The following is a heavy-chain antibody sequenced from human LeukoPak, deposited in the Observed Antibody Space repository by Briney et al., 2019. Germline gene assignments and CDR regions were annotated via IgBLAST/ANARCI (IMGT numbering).Heavy chain of an antibody. V-gene: IGHV4-38-2*01. J-gene: IGHJ4*02. D-gene: IGHD1-20*01. CDR3: ARAGWIITSGIDY. CDR2: IYHIGST. Sequence: SETLSLTCGVSGYSISRGYYWAWIRQPPGKGMEWIGTIYHIGSTYYNPSLESRVTISVDTSKNEFSLNLNSVTAADTAVYYCARAGWIITSGIDYWGQGALVTVSS. CDR1: GYSISRGYY.